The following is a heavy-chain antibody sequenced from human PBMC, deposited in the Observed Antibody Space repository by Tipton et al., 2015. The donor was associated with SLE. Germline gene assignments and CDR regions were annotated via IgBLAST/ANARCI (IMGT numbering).Heavy chain of an antibody. Sequence: TLSLTCTVSGGSISSSSYYWGWIRQPPGKGLEWIGSIYYSGSTYYNPSLKSRVTISVDTSKNQFSLKLSSVTAADTAVYYCARGGIVVVPAARWFAPWGQGTLVTVSS. J-gene: IGHJ5*02. V-gene: IGHV4-39*07. CDR1: GGSISSSSYY. CDR2: IYYSGST. D-gene: IGHD2-2*01. CDR3: ARGGIVVVPAARWFAP.